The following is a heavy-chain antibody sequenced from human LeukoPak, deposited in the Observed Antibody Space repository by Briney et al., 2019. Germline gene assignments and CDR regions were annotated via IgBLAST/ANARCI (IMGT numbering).Heavy chain of an antibody. CDR2: IVVGSGNT. D-gene: IGHD3-10*01. V-gene: IGHV1-58*02. CDR1: GFPFTSSA. CDR3: AADGYGSGSQELEYFQH. Sequence: ASVNVSCKASGFPFTSSAMQWVRQARGQRLESIGWIVVGSGNTNYEQKFHERVTITRDMSTSTAYMELSSLRSEDTAVYYCAADGYGSGSQELEYFQHWGQGTLVTVSS. J-gene: IGHJ1*01.